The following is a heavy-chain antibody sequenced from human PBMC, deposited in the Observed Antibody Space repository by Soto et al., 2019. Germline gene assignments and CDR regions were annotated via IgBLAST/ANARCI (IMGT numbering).Heavy chain of an antibody. CDR3: ARDSRTTFADSGTFFAS. J-gene: IGHJ4*02. CDR2: IIPIFRAA. Sequence: ASVKVSCKASRGTFSNSAISWVRQAPGQGLEWMGVIIPIFRAAVYTQRFQGRVTITADESTSTAYMELSSLRSEDTAVYYCARDSRTTFADSGTFFASWGQGTPVTVSS. V-gene: IGHV1-69*13. CDR1: RGTFSNSA. D-gene: IGHD2-2*01.